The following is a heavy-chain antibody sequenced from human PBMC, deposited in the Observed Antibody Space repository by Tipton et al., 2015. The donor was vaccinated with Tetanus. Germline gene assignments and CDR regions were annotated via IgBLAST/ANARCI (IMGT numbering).Heavy chain of an antibody. CDR2: IYYGGST. Sequence: VSGGSFSSSNDYWAWIRQPPGKGLEWVGSIYYGGSTYFNPSLRSRGTISIDTSRNQFSLQLSSVTAADTALYFCARRSHIGAPVWGQGTRVTVAS. V-gene: IGHV4-39*01. J-gene: IGHJ3*01. D-gene: IGHD2-21*01. CDR1: GGSFSSSNDY. CDR3: ARRSHIGAPV.